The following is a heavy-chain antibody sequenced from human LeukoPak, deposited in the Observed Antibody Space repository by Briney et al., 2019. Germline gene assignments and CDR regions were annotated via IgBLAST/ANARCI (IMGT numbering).Heavy chain of an antibody. CDR2: ISYIGST. Sequence: SETLSLTCIVSGGSISSDSWSWIRQPPGKGLEWIGYISYIGSTNYNPSLKSRVTMSLDTSKNQFSLKLSSVTAADTAVYYCATPDSSGYYYLYWGQGTLVTVSS. CDR1: GGSISSDS. J-gene: IGHJ4*02. CDR3: ATPDSSGYYYLY. D-gene: IGHD3-22*01. V-gene: IGHV4-59*08.